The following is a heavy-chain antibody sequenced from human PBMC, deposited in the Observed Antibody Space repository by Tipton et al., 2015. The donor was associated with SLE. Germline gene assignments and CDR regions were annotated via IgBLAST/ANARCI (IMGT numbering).Heavy chain of an antibody. CDR1: GYTFTSYG. CDR2: ISAYNGNT. D-gene: IGHD3-3*01. Sequence: QSGPEVKKPGASVKVSCKASGYTFTSYGISWVRQAPGRGLEWMGWISAYNGNTKYAQKLQGRVTMTTNTSTSTAYMELRSLRSDDTAVYYCARDPTGYDFWMEGMDVWGQETTVTVSS. J-gene: IGHJ6*02. CDR3: ARDPTGYDFWMEGMDV. V-gene: IGHV1-18*01.